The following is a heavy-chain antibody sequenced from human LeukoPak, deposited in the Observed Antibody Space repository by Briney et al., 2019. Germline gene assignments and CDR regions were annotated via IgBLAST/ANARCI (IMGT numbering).Heavy chain of an antibody. V-gene: IGHV1-69*01. Sequence: GASVKVSCKASGGTFSSYAISWVRQAPGQRLEWMGGIIPIFGTANYAQKFQGRVTITADESTSTAYMELSSLRSEDTAVYYCARDHLPWGGNDGRFFDYWGQGTLVTVSS. CDR2: IIPIFGTA. CDR3: ARDHLPWGGNDGRFFDY. D-gene: IGHD4-23*01. CDR1: GGTFSSYA. J-gene: IGHJ4*02.